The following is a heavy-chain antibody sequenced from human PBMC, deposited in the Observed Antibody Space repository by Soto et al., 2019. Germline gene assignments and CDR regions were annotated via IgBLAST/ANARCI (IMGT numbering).Heavy chain of an antibody. CDR3: ERAYEGDYFDY. Sequence: QVQLVESGGGVVQPGRSLRLSCAASGFTFSSYAMHWVRQAPGKGLEWVAVISYDGSNKYYADSVKGRFTISRDNSKNALYLKMNSLRAEDTDVYYCERAYEGDYFDYWGQGTLVTVSS. D-gene: IGHD3-16*01. J-gene: IGHJ4*02. V-gene: IGHV3-30-3*01. CDR2: ISYDGSNK. CDR1: GFTFSSYA.